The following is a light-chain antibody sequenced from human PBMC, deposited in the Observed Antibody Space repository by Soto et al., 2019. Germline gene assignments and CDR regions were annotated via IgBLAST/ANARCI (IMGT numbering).Light chain of an antibody. CDR1: SSDVGGYNY. CDR2: DVS. CDR3: SSYTSSSTLFV. V-gene: IGLV2-14*01. J-gene: IGLJ1*01. Sequence: QSALTQPASVSGSPGQSITISCTGTSSDVGGYNYVSWYQQHPGKAPKLMIYDVSNRPSGVSNRFSGSESGNTASLTISGLQAEDEADYYCSSYTSSSTLFVFRTGAKVTVL.